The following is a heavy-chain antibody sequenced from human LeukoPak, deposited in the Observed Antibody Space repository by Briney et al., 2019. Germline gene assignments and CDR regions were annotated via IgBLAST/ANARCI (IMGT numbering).Heavy chain of an antibody. D-gene: IGHD6-13*01. CDR3: AKGGQQQPSEGFDY. J-gene: IGHJ4*02. CDR1: GFTFDDYA. V-gene: IGHV3-9*01. CDR2: ISWSSGSI. Sequence: GGSLRLSCAASGFTFDDYAMHWVRQAPGKGLEWVSGISWSSGSIGYADSVKGRFTISRDNAKNSLYLQMNSLRAEDTALYYCAKGGQQQPSEGFDYWGQGTLVTVSS.